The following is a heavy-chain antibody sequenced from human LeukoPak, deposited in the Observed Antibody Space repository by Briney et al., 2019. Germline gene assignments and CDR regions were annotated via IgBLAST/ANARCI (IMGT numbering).Heavy chain of an antibody. V-gene: IGHV4-31*03. J-gene: IGHJ4*02. CDR1: GGSISSGGYY. CDR2: IYYSGST. CDR3: ARVGGYSYVYDY. D-gene: IGHD5-18*01. Sequence: SETLSLTCTVSGGSISSGGYYWSWIRQHPGKGLEWIGYIYYSGSTYYNPSLKSRVTISVDTSKNQFSLKLSSVTAADTAVYYCARVGGYSYVYDYWGQGTLVTVSS.